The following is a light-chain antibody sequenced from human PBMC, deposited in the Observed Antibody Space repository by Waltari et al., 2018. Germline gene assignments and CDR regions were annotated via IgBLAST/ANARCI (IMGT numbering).Light chain of an antibody. Sequence: QSVLTQPPSASGTPGQRVTISCSGSDSNIGSNTVNWYQQLPGTAPKLLIYSNTRRPSGVPDRFSGSKSGTSASLALSGLQSEDEADYYCAAWDDSLNGYVFGTGTKVTVL. J-gene: IGLJ1*01. CDR2: SNT. CDR1: DSNIGSNT. V-gene: IGLV1-44*01. CDR3: AAWDDSLNGYV.